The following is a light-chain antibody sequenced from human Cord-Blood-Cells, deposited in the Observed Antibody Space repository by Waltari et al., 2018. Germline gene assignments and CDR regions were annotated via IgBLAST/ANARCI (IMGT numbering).Light chain of an antibody. CDR1: KSISSW. CDR3: QQYNSYSVT. Sequence: DIQMTQSPSTLSASVGDRVTITCLASKSISSWLAWYQQKPGKAPKLLIYKASSLESGVPSRFSGSGSGTEFTLTISSLQPDDFATYYCQQYNSYSVTFGGGTKVEIK. J-gene: IGKJ4*01. V-gene: IGKV1-5*03. CDR2: KAS.